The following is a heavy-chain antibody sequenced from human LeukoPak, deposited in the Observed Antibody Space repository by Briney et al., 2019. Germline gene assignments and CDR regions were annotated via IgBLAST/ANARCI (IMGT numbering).Heavy chain of an antibody. Sequence: PGRSLRLSCTASGFTFSTYPIHWVRQAPGKGLEWVAVIADDGKDKHYVESVKGRFTISRDNSKNTLYLQMNSLRAEDTAVYYCAREADIVVIPAAKTYTWFDPWGQGIVVTVSS. J-gene: IGHJ5*02. CDR2: IADDGKDK. V-gene: IGHV3-30*04. CDR1: GFTFSTYP. D-gene: IGHD2-2*01. CDR3: AREADIVVIPAAKTYTWFDP.